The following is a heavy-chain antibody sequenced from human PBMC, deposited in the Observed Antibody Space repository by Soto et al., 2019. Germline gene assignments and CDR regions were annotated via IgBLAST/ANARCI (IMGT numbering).Heavy chain of an antibody. Sequence: GESLKISCKGSGYSFTIYWISWVRQMPGKGLEWMGRIDPSDSYTNYSPSFQGHVTISADKSISTAYLQWSSLKASDTAMYYCASLLVVAGRPLDAFDIWGQGTMVTVSS. CDR3: ASLLVVAGRPLDAFDI. J-gene: IGHJ3*02. CDR1: GYSFTIYW. CDR2: IDPSDSYT. V-gene: IGHV5-10-1*01. D-gene: IGHD2-15*01.